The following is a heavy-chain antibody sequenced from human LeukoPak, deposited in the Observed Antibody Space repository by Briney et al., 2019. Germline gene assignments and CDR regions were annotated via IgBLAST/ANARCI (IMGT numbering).Heavy chain of an antibody. J-gene: IGHJ6*03. D-gene: IGHD4-11*01. CDR3: ARALSNYVDYHYYYYMDV. V-gene: IGHV3-20*04. CDR1: GCTFDDYG. Sequence: GGSLRLSCAASGCTFDDYGMSWVRQAPGKGLEWVSGINWNGVSTSYVDSVKGRFTISRDNAKNSLYLQMNSLRAEDTALYYCARALSNYVDYHYYYYMDVWGKGTTVTVSS. CDR2: INWNGVST.